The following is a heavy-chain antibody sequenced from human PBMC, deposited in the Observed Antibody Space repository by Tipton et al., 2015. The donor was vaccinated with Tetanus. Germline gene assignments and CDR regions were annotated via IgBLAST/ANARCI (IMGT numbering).Heavy chain of an antibody. J-gene: IGHJ1*01. CDR2: IDYFGST. Sequence: TLSLTCTVSGGSISTYHWNWIRQSPGKGLEWIGYIDYFGSTKYNPSLKSRVAMSVDTSKNQLSLRVNSVTSADTAVYYCARTSGYMYSDCWGQGTLVTVSS. CDR3: ARTSGYMYSDC. D-gene: IGHD3-3*01. V-gene: IGHV4-59*01. CDR1: GGSISTYH.